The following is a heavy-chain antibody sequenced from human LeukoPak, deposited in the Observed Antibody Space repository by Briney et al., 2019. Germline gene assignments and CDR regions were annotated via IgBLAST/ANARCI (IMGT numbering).Heavy chain of an antibody. D-gene: IGHD4-23*01. J-gene: IGHJ6*02. CDR3: ARTTVVTPRYYYYGMDV. CDR1: GFTFSSYA. V-gene: IGHV3-30-3*01. CDR2: ISYDGSNK. Sequence: PGGSLRLSCAASGFTFSSYAMRWVRQAPGKGLEWVAVISYDGSNKYYADSVKGRFTISRDNSKHTLYLQMNSLRAEDTSVYYCARTTVVTPRYYYYGMDVWGQGTTVTVSS.